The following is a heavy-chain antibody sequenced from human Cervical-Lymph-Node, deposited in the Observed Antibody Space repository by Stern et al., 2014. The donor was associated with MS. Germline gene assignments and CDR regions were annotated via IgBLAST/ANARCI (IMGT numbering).Heavy chain of an antibody. D-gene: IGHD2/OR15-2a*01. CDR2: IYPGDSDT. V-gene: IGHV5-51*01. CDR1: GYIFSRYW. CDR3: ARHSLLFRETYYFEH. Sequence: VQLVESGAEVKKPGDSLRISCKASGYIFSRYWIAWVRQLPGKGLEWMGIIYPGDSDTRSRPSFQGQGTFSTAMAFSSASLQGTSLKASDTAIYYCARHSLLFRETYYFEHWGKGSRVTVSS. J-gene: IGHJ4*02.